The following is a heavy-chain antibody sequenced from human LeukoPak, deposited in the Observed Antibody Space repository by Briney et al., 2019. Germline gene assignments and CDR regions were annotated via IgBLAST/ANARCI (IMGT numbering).Heavy chain of an antibody. J-gene: IGHJ3*02. CDR1: GGSISSYY. Sequence: SETLSLTCTVSGGSISSYYWSWIRQPPGKGLEWIGYIYYSGSTNYNPSLKSRVTISVDTSKNQFSLKLSSVTAADTAEYYCARADGYCSGGSCYPRAFDIWGQGTMVTVSS. V-gene: IGHV4-59*01. D-gene: IGHD2-15*01. CDR3: ARADGYCSGGSCYPRAFDI. CDR2: IYYSGST.